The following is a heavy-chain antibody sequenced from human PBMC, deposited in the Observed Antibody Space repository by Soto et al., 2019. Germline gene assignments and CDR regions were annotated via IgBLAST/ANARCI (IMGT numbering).Heavy chain of an antibody. CDR2: ISYDGSNK. J-gene: IGHJ4*02. CDR1: GFTFSSYA. Sequence: GGSLRLSCAASGFTFSSYAMHWVRQAPGKGLEWVAVISYDGSNKYYADSVKGRFTISRDNSKNTLYLQMNSLRAEDTAVYYCARDYYDSPTDYWGQGTLVTVSS. CDR3: ARDYYDSPTDY. V-gene: IGHV3-30-3*01. D-gene: IGHD3-22*01.